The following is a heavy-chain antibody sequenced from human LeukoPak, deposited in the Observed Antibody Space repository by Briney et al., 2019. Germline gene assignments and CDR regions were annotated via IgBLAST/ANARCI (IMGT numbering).Heavy chain of an antibody. J-gene: IGHJ6*03. CDR2: INSDGGST. V-gene: IGHV3-74*01. CDR3: ARVSSGSYFGYYYYYMDV. CDR1: GFTFSNYW. Sequence: GGSLRLSCAASGFTFSNYWMHWVRQAPGKGLVWVSRINSDGGSTSYADSVKGRFTISRDTAKNTLYLQMNSLRAEDTAVYYCARVSSGSYFGYYYYYMDVWGKGTTVTVSS. D-gene: IGHD1-26*01.